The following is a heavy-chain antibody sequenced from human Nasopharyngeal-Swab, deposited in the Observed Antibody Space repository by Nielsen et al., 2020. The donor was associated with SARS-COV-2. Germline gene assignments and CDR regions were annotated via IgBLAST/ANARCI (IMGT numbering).Heavy chain of an antibody. J-gene: IGHJ4*02. Sequence: GGSLRLSCAASGFTFSNYWMHWVRQAPGKGLEWVSRINSDGSNTNYADSVKGRFTISRDNAKNTLYLQMNSLRAEDTAVYYCASPAGRTKDFDYWGQGTLVTVSS. D-gene: IGHD1/OR15-1a*01. CDR3: ASPAGRTKDFDY. CDR1: GFTFSNYW. V-gene: IGHV3-74*01. CDR2: INSDGSNT.